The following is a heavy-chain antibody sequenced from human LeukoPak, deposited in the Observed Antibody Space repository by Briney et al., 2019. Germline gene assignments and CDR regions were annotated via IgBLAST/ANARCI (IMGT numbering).Heavy chain of an antibody. D-gene: IGHD6-19*01. CDR2: INHSGST. CDR1: GGSFSGYY. Sequence: SETLSLTCAVYGGSFSGYYWSWIRQPPGKGLEWIGEINHSGSTNYNPSLKSRVTISVDTSKNQFSLKLSSVAAADTAVYYCARVGQWLVRPFDYWGQGTLVTDSS. V-gene: IGHV4-34*01. J-gene: IGHJ4*02. CDR3: ARVGQWLVRPFDY.